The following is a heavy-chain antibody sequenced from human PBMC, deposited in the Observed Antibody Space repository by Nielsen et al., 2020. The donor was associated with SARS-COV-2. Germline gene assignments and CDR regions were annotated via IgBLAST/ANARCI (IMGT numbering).Heavy chain of an antibody. J-gene: IGHJ6*02. V-gene: IGHV3-74*01. CDR1: GLTFRAYW. CDR3: AREVVPATMIDYYYGMDV. D-gene: IGHD2-2*01. CDR2: ISIDGGTT. Sequence: GESLKISCAASGLTFRAYWMHWVRQAPGKGLVWVSRISIDGGTTSYADSVKGRFTISRDNAKNTLYLQMHSLRAEDTAVYYCAREVVPATMIDYYYGMDVWGQGTTVTVSS.